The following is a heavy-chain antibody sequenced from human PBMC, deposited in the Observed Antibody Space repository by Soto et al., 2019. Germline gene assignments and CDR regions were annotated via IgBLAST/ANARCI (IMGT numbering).Heavy chain of an antibody. CDR1: GGSFSGYY. CDR2: INPSGST. Sequence: LQQWGAGLLKPSETLSLTCAVYGGSFSGYYWSWIRQPPGNGLEWIGEINPSGSTNYTPSLKSRVTMSGDTPKNQFSLKLTSVTAADTAVYYCARGRDGGAANWGQGTLVTVSS. D-gene: IGHD4-17*01. J-gene: IGHJ4*02. CDR3: ARGRDGGAAN. V-gene: IGHV4-34*01.